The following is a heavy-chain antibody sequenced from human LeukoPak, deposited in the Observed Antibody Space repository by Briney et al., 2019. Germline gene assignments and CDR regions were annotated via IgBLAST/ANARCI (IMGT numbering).Heavy chain of an antibody. J-gene: IGHJ4*02. D-gene: IGHD5-18*01. CDR2: IYYSGST. V-gene: IGHV4-31*11. CDR3: ASSEAAMGRNFDY. Sequence: PSETLSLTCAVSGGSISSGGYYWSWIRQHPGKGLEWIGYIYYSGSTYYNPSLKSRVTISVDTSKNQFSLKLSSVTAADTAVYYCASSEAAMGRNFDYWGQGTLVTVSS. CDR1: GGSISSGGYY.